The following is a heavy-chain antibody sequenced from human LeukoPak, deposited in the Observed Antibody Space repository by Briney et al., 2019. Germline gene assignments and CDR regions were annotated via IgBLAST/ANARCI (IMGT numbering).Heavy chain of an antibody. J-gene: IGHJ6*03. CDR2: INTDGSST. D-gene: IGHD1-26*01. CDR1: GFTFSSYW. CDR3: ARDRTATTHYYYYMDV. V-gene: IGHV3-74*01. Sequence: GGSLRLSCAASGFTFSSYWMHWVCQAPGQGLVWVSRINTDGSSTSYADSVKGRFTISRDNAKNTLYLQMNSLRAEDTAVYYCARDRTATTHYYYYMDVWGKGTTVTVSS.